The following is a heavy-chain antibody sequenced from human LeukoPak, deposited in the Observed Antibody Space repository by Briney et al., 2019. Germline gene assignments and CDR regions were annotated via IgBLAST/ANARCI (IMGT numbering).Heavy chain of an antibody. CDR1: GGSISSGGYS. CDR2: IYHSGST. J-gene: IGHJ3*02. V-gene: IGHV4-30-2*01. Sequence: SETLSLTCAVSGGSISSGGYSWSWIRQPPGEGLEWIGYIYHSGSTYYNPSLKSRVTISVDRSKNQFSLKLSSVTAADTAVYYCARAGASGDALDIWGQGTMVTVSS. CDR3: ARAGASGDALDI.